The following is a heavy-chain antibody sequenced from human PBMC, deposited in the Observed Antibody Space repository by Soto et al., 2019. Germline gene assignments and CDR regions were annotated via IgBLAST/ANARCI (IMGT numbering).Heavy chain of an antibody. D-gene: IGHD6-13*01. CDR2: IKSKTDGGTT. CDR1: GFTFSNAW. V-gene: IGHV3-15*01. CDR3: TTEDSSSWSVDY. Sequence: ESLKISCAASGFTFSNAWMSWVRQAPGKGLEWVGRIKSKTDGGTTDYAAPVKGRFTISRDDSKNTLYLQMNSLKTEDTAVYYCTTEDSSSWSVDYWGQGTLVTVSS. J-gene: IGHJ4*02.